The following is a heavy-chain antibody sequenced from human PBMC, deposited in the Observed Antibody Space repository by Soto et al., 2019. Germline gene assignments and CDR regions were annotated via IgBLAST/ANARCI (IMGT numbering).Heavy chain of an antibody. CDR1: GFTFSSYG. J-gene: IGHJ4*02. CDR3: ARTSGYDLFSFLY. CDR2: IWYGGSNK. V-gene: IGHV3-33*01. Sequence: PGGSLRLSCAASGFTFSSYGMHWVRQAPGKGLEWVAVIWYGGSNKYYADSVKGRFTISRDNSKNTLYLQMNSLRAEDTAVYYCARTSGYDLFSFLYWGQGTLVTVSS. D-gene: IGHD5-12*01.